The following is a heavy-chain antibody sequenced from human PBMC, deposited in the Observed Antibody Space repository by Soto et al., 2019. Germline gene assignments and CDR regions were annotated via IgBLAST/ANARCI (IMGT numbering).Heavy chain of an antibody. CDR1: GYTFTSYD. CDR3: ATPRSSSGSSAIGYFHYGLDV. Sequence: SVKVSCKASGYTFTSYDINWVRQATGQGLEWVGGIIPVFGTPVFAQTFQGRVTITADKSTNTVYLELSSLTSADTAVYYCATPRSSSGSSAIGYFHYGLDVWGQGTTVTVSS. V-gene: IGHV1-69*06. J-gene: IGHJ6*02. D-gene: IGHD3-10*01. CDR2: IIPVFGTP.